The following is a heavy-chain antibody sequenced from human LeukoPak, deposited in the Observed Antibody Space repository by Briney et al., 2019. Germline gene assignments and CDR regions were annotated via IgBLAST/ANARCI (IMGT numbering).Heavy chain of an antibody. D-gene: IGHD1-26*01. CDR3: ARFAVGATARVDY. V-gene: IGHV3-30*04. CDR2: ISYDGSNK. CDR1: GFTFSSYA. J-gene: IGHJ4*02. Sequence: GGSLRLSCAASGFTFSSYAMHWVRQAPGKGLEWGAVISYDGSNKYYADSVKGRFTISRDNSKNTLYLQMNSLRAEDTAVYYCARFAVGATARVDYWGQGTLVTVSS.